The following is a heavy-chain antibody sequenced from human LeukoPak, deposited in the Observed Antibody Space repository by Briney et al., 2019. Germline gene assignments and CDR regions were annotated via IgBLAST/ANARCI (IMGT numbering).Heavy chain of an antibody. Sequence: SESLSLTCTVSGGSISSNYWSWIRQPPGKGLEWIGYIYYSGSTNYNPSLKSRVTISVDTSKNQFSLNLNSVTAADTAVHYCARGTPSGYYYCVFWGQGTLVTVSS. CDR1: GGSISSNY. J-gene: IGHJ4*02. CDR2: IYYSGST. D-gene: IGHD3-22*01. CDR3: ARGTPSGYYYCVF. V-gene: IGHV4-59*01.